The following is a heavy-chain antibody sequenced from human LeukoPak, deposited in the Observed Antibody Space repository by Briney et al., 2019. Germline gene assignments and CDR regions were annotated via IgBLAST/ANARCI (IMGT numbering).Heavy chain of an antibody. V-gene: IGHV3-30-3*01. J-gene: IGHJ4*02. D-gene: IGHD2-15*01. CDR2: ISYDGSNK. Sequence: PGGSLRLSCAASGFTFSSYAMHWVRQAPGKGLEWVAVISYDGSNKYYADSVKGRFTISRDNSKNTLYLQMNSPRAEDTAVYYCARDSYPGYCSGGSCFSIDYWGQGTLVTVSS. CDR3: ARDSYPGYCSGGSCFSIDY. CDR1: GFTFSSYA.